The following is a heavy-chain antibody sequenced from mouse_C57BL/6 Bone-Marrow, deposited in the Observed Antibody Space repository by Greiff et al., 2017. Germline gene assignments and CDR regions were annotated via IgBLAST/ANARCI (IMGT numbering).Heavy chain of an antibody. CDR2: INPGSGGT. V-gene: IGHV1-54*01. Sequence: QVQLQQPGAELVRPGTSVKVSCKASGYAFTNYLIEWVKQRPGQGLEWIGVINPGSGGTNYNEKFKGKATLTADKSSSTAYMQLSSLTSEDSAVYFCARDSRITTVVASGVEWYFDVWGTGTTVTVSS. CDR1: GYAFTNYL. J-gene: IGHJ1*03. D-gene: IGHD1-1*01. CDR3: ARDSRITTVVASGVEWYFDV.